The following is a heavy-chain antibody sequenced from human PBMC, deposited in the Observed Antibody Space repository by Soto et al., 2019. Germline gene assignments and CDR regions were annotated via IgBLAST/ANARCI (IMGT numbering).Heavy chain of an antibody. CDR2: IIPFFSST. D-gene: IGHD3-10*01. V-gene: IGHV1-69*06. CDR1: GGTFNSYA. Sequence: QVQLVQSGAEVKKPGSSVKVSCSGSGGTFNSYAVIWVRQAPGQGLEWMGAIIPFFSSTRYAQKFQGRVTITADKSTAAAYMELSSLRYEDTAMYYCARRASGLDYYYFGMDVWGQGTAVTVSS. J-gene: IGHJ6*02. CDR3: ARRASGLDYYYFGMDV.